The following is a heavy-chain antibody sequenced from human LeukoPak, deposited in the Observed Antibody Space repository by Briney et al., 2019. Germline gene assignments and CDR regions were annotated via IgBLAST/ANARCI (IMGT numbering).Heavy chain of an antibody. CDR2: IYYSRST. D-gene: IGHD3-22*01. J-gene: IGHJ4*02. CDR3: ASGYYYDSSGHYDY. CDR1: GGSISSSSYY. Sequence: SETLSLTCTVSGGSISSSSYYWGRMRQPPGKGLEWIGRIYYSRSTYYNPSLKRFVTISVDTSNNPFSLKMSSMTAADTAVYYCASGYYYDSSGHYDYWGQGTLVTVSP. V-gene: IGHV4-39*01.